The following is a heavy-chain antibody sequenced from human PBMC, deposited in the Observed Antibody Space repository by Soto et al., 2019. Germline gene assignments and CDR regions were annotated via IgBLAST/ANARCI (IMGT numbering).Heavy chain of an antibody. CDR2: ISYDGSNK. V-gene: IGHV3-30*04. CDR3: ARENDSSGFDY. D-gene: IGHD3-22*01. CDR1: GFTFSSYA. Sequence: GGSLRLSCAASGFTFSSYAMHWVRQAPGKGLEWVAVISYDGSNKYYADSVKGRFTISRDNSKNTLYLQMNSLRAEDTAVYYCARENDSSGFDYWGQGTLVTVSS. J-gene: IGHJ4*02.